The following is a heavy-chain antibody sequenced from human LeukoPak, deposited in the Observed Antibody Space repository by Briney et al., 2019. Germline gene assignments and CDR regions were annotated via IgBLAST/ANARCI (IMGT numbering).Heavy chain of an antibody. D-gene: IGHD1-26*01. J-gene: IGHJ4*02. CDR2: IKSKTDGGTT. V-gene: IGHV3-15*01. Sequence: GGSLRLSCAASGFTFSSYSMNWVRQAPGKGLEWVGRIKSKTDGGTTDYAAPVKGRFTISRDDSKNTLYLQMNSLKTEDTAVYYCTTEEWVGATNYFDYWGQGTLVTVSS. CDR1: GFTFSSYS. CDR3: TTEEWVGATNYFDY.